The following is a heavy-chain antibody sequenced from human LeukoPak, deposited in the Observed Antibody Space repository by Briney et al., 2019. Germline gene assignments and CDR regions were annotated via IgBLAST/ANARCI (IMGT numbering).Heavy chain of an antibody. J-gene: IGHJ4*02. D-gene: IGHD3-9*01. CDR2: IVGSGGST. Sequence: GASLRLSCAASGFTISNYAMSWVRQAPGKGLEWVSAIVGSGGSTYYADSVKGRFSISRDNSKNTLFLQMNSLRVEDTALYYCSKWGDYDVLTGYYDSDFWGQGTLVTVSS. V-gene: IGHV3-23*01. CDR1: GFTISNYA. CDR3: SKWGDYDVLTGYYDSDF.